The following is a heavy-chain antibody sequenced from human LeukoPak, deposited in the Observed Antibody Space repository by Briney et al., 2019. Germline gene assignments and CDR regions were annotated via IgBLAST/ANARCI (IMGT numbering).Heavy chain of an antibody. D-gene: IGHD3-22*01. CDR3: ARETLGDSSGSY. Sequence: GGSLRLSCAASGFTFSSYWMNWVRQAPGKGLEWVANIKKDGSDKNYLGSVKGRFTISRDNAKNSLYVQMNSLRVEDTAVYYCARETLGDSSGSYWGQGTLVTVSS. CDR2: IKKDGSDK. J-gene: IGHJ4*02. V-gene: IGHV3-7*01. CDR1: GFTFSSYW.